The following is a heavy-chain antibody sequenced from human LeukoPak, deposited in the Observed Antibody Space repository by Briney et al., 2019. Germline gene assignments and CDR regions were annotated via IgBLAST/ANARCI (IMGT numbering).Heavy chain of an antibody. V-gene: IGHV5-51*01. D-gene: IGHD5-18*01. J-gene: IGHJ4*02. CDR3: ARPGKTAMDFFDY. CDR1: GYTFTTYW. Sequence: GESLKISCKGSGYTFTTYWIAWVRQMPGKGLEWMGIVHPGDSDTRYSPSFQGQVTISADKSISTAYLQWSSLKASDTAMYYCARPGKTAMDFFDYWGQGTLVTVSS. CDR2: VHPGDSDT.